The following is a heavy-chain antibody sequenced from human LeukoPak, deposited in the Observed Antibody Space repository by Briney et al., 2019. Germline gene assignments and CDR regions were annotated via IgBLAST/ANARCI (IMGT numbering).Heavy chain of an antibody. J-gene: IGHJ4*02. CDR2: IIPIFGTA. V-gene: IGHV1-69*05. D-gene: IGHD3-10*01. CDR1: GGTVSSYA. CDR3: ASAIPSGSGSYSVDY. Sequence: SVKVSCKASGGTVSSYAISWVRQAPGQGLEWMGGIIPIFGTANYAQKLQGRVTITTDESTSTAYMELSSLRSEDTAVYYCASAIPSGSGSYSVDYWGQGTLVTVSS.